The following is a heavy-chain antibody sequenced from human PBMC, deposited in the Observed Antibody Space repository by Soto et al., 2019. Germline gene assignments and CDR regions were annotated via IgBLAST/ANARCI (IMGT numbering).Heavy chain of an antibody. J-gene: IGHJ6*02. CDR2: IIPIFRTP. V-gene: IGHV1-69*12. CDR3: ARDKERQRIGGNYYSAMEL. CDR1: GGTFNTFA. Sequence: QVQLVQSGAEVKKPGSSVKVSCMASGGTFNTFAISCVRQAPGQGFEWLVGIIPIFRTPDYAQKFQGRATISAHESARTAYMELSSLRSEDTAVHYCARDKERQRIGGNYYSAMELWGQGTTVTVSS.